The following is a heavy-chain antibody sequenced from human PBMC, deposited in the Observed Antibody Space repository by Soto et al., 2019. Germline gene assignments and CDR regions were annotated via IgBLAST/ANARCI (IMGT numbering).Heavy chain of an antibody. CDR3: AKPPHSGSPAQLDY. D-gene: IGHD3-10*01. Sequence: GGSLRLSCAASGFTFSSYAMSWVRQAPGKGLEWVSAISGSGGSTYYADTVKGRFTISRDNSKNTLYLQMNSLRAEDTAVYYCAKPPHSGSPAQLDYWGQGTLVTVSS. CDR2: ISGSGGST. J-gene: IGHJ4*02. CDR1: GFTFSSYA. V-gene: IGHV3-23*01.